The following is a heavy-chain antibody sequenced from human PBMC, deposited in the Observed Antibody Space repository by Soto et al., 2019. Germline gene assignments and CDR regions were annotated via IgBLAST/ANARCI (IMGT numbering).Heavy chain of an antibody. D-gene: IGHD2-15*01. CDR1: GGTFSSCA. CDR3: AGPRYCSGGSCYSYYFDY. CDR2: IIPIFGTA. Sequence: SVKVSCKASGGTFSSCAISWVRQAPGQGLEWMGGIIPIFGTANYAQKFQGRVTITADKSTSTAYMELSSLRSEDTAVYYCAGPRYCSGGSCYSYYFDYCGQGPLVPVYS. V-gene: IGHV1-69*06. J-gene: IGHJ4*02.